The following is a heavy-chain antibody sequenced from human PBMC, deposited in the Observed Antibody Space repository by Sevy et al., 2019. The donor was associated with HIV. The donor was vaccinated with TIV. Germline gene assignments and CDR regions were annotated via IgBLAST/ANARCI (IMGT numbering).Heavy chain of an antibody. Sequence: GGSLRLSCAASGFTFSSYAMHWVRQAPGKGLEWVAVISYDGSNKYYADSVKGRVTISRDNYKYTLYLQMNSLRAEDTAVYYCARDQHDYGGNLRTGWFDPWGQGTLVTVSS. CDR1: GFTFSSYA. V-gene: IGHV3-30-3*01. CDR3: ARDQHDYGGNLRTGWFDP. J-gene: IGHJ5*02. CDR2: ISYDGSNK. D-gene: IGHD4-17*01.